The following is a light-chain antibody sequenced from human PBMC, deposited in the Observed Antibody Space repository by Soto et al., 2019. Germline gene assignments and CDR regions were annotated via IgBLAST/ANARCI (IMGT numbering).Light chain of an antibody. V-gene: IGKV1-33*01. J-gene: IGKJ4*01. Sequence: DIQMTQSPSCLSASVGGSVTITCQASQGISTYVNWYQQKAGKAPKILIYDTSNLEPGVPSRFSGSRSGTHFTFTITSLQPEDFATYYCQQYADVPLTFGGGTKVDIK. CDR1: QGISTY. CDR3: QQYADVPLT. CDR2: DTS.